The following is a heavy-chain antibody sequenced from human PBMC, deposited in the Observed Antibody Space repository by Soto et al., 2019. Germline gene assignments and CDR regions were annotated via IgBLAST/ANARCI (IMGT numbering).Heavy chain of an antibody. J-gene: IGHJ4*02. Sequence: QVQLVESGGGVVQPGRSLRLSCAASGFTFSRYGMHWVRQAPGKGLEWVAVISYDGSNKYYAESVKGRFTISRDNSKNTLYLQMNSLRAEDTAVYYCAKGATVTTYGVFDYWGQGTLVTVSS. CDR2: ISYDGSNK. CDR3: AKGATVTTYGVFDY. CDR1: GFTFSRYG. V-gene: IGHV3-30*18. D-gene: IGHD4-17*01.